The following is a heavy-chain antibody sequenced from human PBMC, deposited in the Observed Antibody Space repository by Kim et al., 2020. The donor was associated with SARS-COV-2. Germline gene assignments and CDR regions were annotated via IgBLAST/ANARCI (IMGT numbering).Heavy chain of an antibody. D-gene: IGHD6-13*01. Sequence: GGSLRLSCAASGFTFSSYGMHWVRQAPGKGLEWVAVIWYDGSNKYYADSVKGRFTISRDNSKNTLYLQMNSLRAEDTAVYYCARGSIVRSWDGMDVWGQGTTVTVSS. V-gene: IGHV3-33*01. CDR3: ARGSIVRSWDGMDV. CDR2: IWYDGSNK. J-gene: IGHJ6*02. CDR1: GFTFSSYG.